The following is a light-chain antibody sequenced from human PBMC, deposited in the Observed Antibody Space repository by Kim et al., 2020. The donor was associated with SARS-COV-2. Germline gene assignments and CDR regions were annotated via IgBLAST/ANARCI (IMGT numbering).Light chain of an antibody. V-gene: IGKV1-5*03. CDR3: QQYQTYPVT. J-gene: IGKJ4*01. Sequence: GSVGDRVTITCRASQNIYSWLAWYQQKPGKAPKLLIYRASDLESGVPSRFSGSGSGTEFTLTISSLQPDDFATYYCQQYQTYPVTFGGGTKVDIK. CDR1: QNIYSW. CDR2: RAS.